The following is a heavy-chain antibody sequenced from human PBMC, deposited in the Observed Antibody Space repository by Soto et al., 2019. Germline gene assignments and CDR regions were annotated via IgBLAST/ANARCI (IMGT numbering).Heavy chain of an antibody. J-gene: IGHJ4*02. D-gene: IGHD2-15*01. V-gene: IGHV4-39*01. CDR2: IYYSGST. CDR3: ARRKSEGGYCSGGSCKRFDY. CDR1: GGSISSSSYY. Sequence: QLQLQESGPGLVKPSETLSLTCTVSGGSISSSSYYWGWIRQPPGKGLEWIGSIYYSGSTYYNPSLKSRVTISVDTSTNQFSLKLSSVTAADTAVYYCARRKSEGGYCSGGSCKRFDYWGQGTLVTVSS.